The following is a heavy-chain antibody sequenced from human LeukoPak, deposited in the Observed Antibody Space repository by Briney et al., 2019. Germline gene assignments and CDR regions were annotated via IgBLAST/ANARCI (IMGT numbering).Heavy chain of an antibody. CDR1: GFTFSTYD. D-gene: IGHD1-14*01. CDR3: ARSNQADDY. Sequence: PEGSLRLSCAASGFTFSTYDMNWVRQAPGKGLEWVSFISSSSAYIYYAESVKGRFTISRDNAKNTLYLQMDSLRAEDTGVYYCARSNQADDYWGQGTLVTVSS. V-gene: IGHV3-21*01. CDR2: ISSSSAYI. J-gene: IGHJ4*02.